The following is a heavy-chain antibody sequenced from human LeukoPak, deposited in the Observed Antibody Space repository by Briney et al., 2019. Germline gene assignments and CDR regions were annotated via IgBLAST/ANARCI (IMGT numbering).Heavy chain of an antibody. CDR1: GGSISSYS. J-gene: IGHJ5*02. Sequence: SETLSLTCTVSGGSISSYSWSWIRQPPGKGLEWIGYIYYTGRANYNPSLKSRVTISVDTSKNQFSLKLSSVTAADTAVYYCAGSIAAAGTRGWFDPWGQGTLVTVSS. D-gene: IGHD6-13*01. V-gene: IGHV4-59*01. CDR3: AGSIAAAGTRGWFDP. CDR2: IYYTGRA.